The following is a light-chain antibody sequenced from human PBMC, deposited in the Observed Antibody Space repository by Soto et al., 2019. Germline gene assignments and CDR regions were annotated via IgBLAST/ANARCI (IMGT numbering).Light chain of an antibody. Sequence: IQLTQSPSSLSASVGDRVSITCRASQGISSYLAWYQQVPGKAPKLLIYAATTLESGVPSRFSATESGTSFTLTIGNLQPEDSATYYCRQLNRYPYTFGQGTKVDIK. J-gene: IGKJ2*01. CDR2: AAT. CDR1: QGISSY. V-gene: IGKV1-9*01. CDR3: RQLNRYPYT.